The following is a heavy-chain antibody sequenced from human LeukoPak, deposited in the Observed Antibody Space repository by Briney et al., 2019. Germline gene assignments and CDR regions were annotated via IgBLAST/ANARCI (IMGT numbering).Heavy chain of an antibody. D-gene: IGHD3-10*01. CDR3: ARASVAESAYPNYFDY. V-gene: IGHV4-30-4*08. CDR1: GGSISSGDYY. Sequence: SETLSLTCTVSGGSISSGDYYWSWIRQPPGKGLEWIGYIYYSGSTYYNPSLKSRVTISVDKSKNQFSLKLSSVTAADTAVYYCARASVAESAYPNYFDYWGQGTLVTVSS. J-gene: IGHJ4*02. CDR2: IYYSGST.